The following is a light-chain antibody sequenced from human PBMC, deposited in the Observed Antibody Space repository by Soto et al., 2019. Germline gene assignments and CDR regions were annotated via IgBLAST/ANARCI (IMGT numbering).Light chain of an antibody. Sequence: DIVMTQSPDSLAVSLGERATINCKSSQRVLYSSNNENYLAWYQQKPGQPPKLVIYWASTRESGVPDRFSGSGSGTDFTLTISSLQAEDVAVYYCQQYYSTPYTFGQGTTLEIK. CDR3: QQYYSTPYT. CDR1: QRVLYSSNNENY. CDR2: WAS. J-gene: IGKJ2*01. V-gene: IGKV4-1*01.